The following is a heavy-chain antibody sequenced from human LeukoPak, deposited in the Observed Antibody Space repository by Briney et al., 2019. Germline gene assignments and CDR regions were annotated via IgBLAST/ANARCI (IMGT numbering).Heavy chain of an antibody. CDR2: INAGNGNT. D-gene: IGHD5-12*01. V-gene: IGHV1-3*01. Sequence: ASVKVSCKASGYTFTSYAMHWVRQAPGQRLEWMGWINAGNGNTKYSQKFQGRVTITRDTSASTAYMELSSLRSEDTAVYYCATGGGTEGYSGYDFSFYYYYGMDVWGKGTTVTVSS. J-gene: IGHJ6*04. CDR1: GYTFTSYA. CDR3: ATGGGTEGYSGYDFSFYYYYGMDV.